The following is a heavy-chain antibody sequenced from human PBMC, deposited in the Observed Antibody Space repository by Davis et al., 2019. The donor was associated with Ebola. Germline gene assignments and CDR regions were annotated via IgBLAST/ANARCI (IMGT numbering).Heavy chain of an antibody. CDR2: IYPGDSDT. CDR1: GDRETSYW. J-gene: IGHJ6*03. V-gene: IGHV5-51*01. Sequence: GESLKISCKGCGDRETSYWIGWVRQMPGKGLEWMGIIYPGDSDTRYSPSFQGQVTISADKSISTAYLQWSSLKASDTAMYYCARDVRITIFGEYYYYYMDVWGKCTTVTVSS. CDR3: ARDVRITIFGEYYYYYMDV. D-gene: IGHD3-3*01.